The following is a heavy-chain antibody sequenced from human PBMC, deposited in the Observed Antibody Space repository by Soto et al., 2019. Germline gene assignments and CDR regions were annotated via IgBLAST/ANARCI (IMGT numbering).Heavy chain of an antibody. CDR3: AIEYSGYDPYGRDV. Sequence: GESLKISCDGSAYIFTNYWIIWVRQLPGKGLEYMGRIDPSDSSTNYSPSFQGHVTISADTSISTAYLLCASLTAPDTAMYYCAIEYSGYDPYGRDVWGQWTTVTV. CDR1: AYIFTNYW. J-gene: IGHJ6*02. CDR2: IDPSDSST. D-gene: IGHD5-12*01. V-gene: IGHV5-10-1*01.